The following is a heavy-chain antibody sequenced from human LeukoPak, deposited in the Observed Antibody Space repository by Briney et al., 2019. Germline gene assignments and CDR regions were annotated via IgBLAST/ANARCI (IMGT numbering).Heavy chain of an antibody. CDR3: AAAGGHSPFYYYMDV. V-gene: IGHV3-30*02. D-gene: IGHD4-23*01. Sequence: GGSLRLSCAASGFTFSSYGMHWVRQAPGKGLEWVAFIRYDGSNKYYADSVKGRFTISRDNSKNTLYLQMNSLRAEDTAVYYCAAAGGHSPFYYYMDVWGKGTTVTVSS. CDR2: IRYDGSNK. J-gene: IGHJ6*03. CDR1: GFTFSSYG.